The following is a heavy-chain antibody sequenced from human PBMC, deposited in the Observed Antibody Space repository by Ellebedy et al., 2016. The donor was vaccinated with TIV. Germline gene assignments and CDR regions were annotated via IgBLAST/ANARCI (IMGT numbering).Heavy chain of an antibody. V-gene: IGHV3-48*02. CDR1: GFTFSDYS. J-gene: IGHJ4*02. D-gene: IGHD1-26*01. CDR2: IRSISAI. CDR3: ARGGAGFDSMNRELSFDS. Sequence: GESLKISCAASGFTFSDYSMNWVRQAPGKGLELVSYIRSISAIYYADSVKGRFTISRDDAENSLYLQMNSLRDEDTAVYYCARGGAGFDSMNRELSFDSWGQGTLVTVSS.